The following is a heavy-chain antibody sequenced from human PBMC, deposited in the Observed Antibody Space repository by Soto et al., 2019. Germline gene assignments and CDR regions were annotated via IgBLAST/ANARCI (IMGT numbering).Heavy chain of an antibody. CDR2: ISAYNGNT. D-gene: IGHD1-1*01. CDR3: ARAGWLQFLEDTGANF. J-gene: IGHJ4*01. CDR1: GYTFTNYG. V-gene: IGHV1-18*01. Sequence: ASVMVSCKASGYTFTNYGIYWVRQAPGQGLEWMGWISAYNGNTSYAQKFQDRVTLTTDRSTDAAYMEMRSLKSDDSAVYFCARAGWLQFLEDTGANFWG.